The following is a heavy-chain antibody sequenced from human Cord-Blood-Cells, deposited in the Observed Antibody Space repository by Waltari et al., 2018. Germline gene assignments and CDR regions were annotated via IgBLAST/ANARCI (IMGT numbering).Heavy chain of an antibody. V-gene: IGHV1-2*02. J-gene: IGHJ4*02. Sequence: QVQLVQPGPEVKKPGASVKVCCKASGYTVTGYYMPWVRQAPGQGLEWMGWINPRSGGTNYAQKFQGRVTMTRDTYISTAYMVLSRLRSDDTAVYYCARAFRYGGNSFDYWGQGTLVTVSS. CDR1: GYTVTGYY. D-gene: IGHD4-17*01. CDR2: INPRSGGT. CDR3: ARAFRYGGNSFDY.